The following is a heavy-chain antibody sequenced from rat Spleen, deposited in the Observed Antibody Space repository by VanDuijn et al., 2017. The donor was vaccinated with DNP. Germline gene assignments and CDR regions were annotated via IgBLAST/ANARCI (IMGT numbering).Heavy chain of an antibody. CDR2: ISYDGSST. D-gene: IGHD1-10*01. Sequence: EVQLVESGGGLVQPGNSLKLSCAASGFSFSDYAMAWVRQSPKKGLEWVATISYDGSSTYYRDSVKGRFTISRDNAKSTLYLQRDSLRSEDTATYYCARHNNYYFDYWGQGVMVTVSS. CDR1: GFSFSDYA. V-gene: IGHV5-17*01. J-gene: IGHJ2*01. CDR3: ARHNNYYFDY.